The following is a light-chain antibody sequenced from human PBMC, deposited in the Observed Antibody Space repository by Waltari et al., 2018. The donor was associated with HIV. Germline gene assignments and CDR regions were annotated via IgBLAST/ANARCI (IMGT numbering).Light chain of an antibody. Sequence: SYVLTQSPSVPVAPGKTARITCGGNNIGSKSVHWYQQKPGQAPVLVIYYDSDRPSGIPERFSGSNSGNTATLTSSRVEAVDEADYYCQVWDSSSGVVFGGGTRLTVL. J-gene: IGLJ2*01. CDR2: YDS. CDR1: NIGSKS. V-gene: IGLV3-21*04. CDR3: QVWDSSSGVV.